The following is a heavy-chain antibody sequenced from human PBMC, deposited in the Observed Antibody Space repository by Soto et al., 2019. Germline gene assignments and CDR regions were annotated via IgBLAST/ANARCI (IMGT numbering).Heavy chain of an antibody. CDR1: GYTFTSYA. D-gene: IGHD1-26*01. V-gene: IGHV1-3*01. J-gene: IGHJ6*02. Sequence: ASVKVSCKASGYTFTSYAMHWVRQAPGQRLEWMGWINAGNGNTKYSQKFQGRVTITRDTSASTAYMELSSLRSEDTAVYYCARDPSSGSYRYYYYGMDVWGQGTTVTVSS. CDR2: INAGNGNT. CDR3: ARDPSSGSYRYYYYGMDV.